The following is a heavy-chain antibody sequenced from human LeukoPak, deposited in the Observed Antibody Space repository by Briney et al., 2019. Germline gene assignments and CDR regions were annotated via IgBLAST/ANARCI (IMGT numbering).Heavy chain of an antibody. CDR1: GASISNSNW. V-gene: IGHV4-4*02. D-gene: IGHD1-26*01. CDR2: IYHSGST. CDR3: ASRGSYLAVHY. Sequence: SETLSLTCAVTGASISNSNWWTWVRQPPGKGLEWIGEIYHSGSTNYKTSLKSRVTISVDTSKNQFSLKLSSVTAADTAVYYCASRGSYLAVHYWGQGTLVTVSS. J-gene: IGHJ4*02.